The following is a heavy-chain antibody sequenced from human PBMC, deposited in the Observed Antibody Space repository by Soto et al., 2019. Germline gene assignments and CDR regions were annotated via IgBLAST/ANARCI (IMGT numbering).Heavy chain of an antibody. CDR2: MNPHSGKT. Sequence: SSVKVSCKASGYAFSSYDSNWGRQATGQGLEWMGWMNPHSGKTGYAQKFQGRVTMTRNTSISTAYMELSSLRSEDTAVYYCARRIVPAAAGIGMDVWGQGTTVTVSS. CDR1: GYAFSSYD. V-gene: IGHV1-8*01. CDR3: ARRIVPAAAGIGMDV. D-gene: IGHD2-2*01. J-gene: IGHJ6*02.